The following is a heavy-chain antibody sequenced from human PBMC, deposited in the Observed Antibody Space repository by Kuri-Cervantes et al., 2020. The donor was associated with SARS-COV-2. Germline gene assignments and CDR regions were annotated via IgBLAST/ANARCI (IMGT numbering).Heavy chain of an antibody. Sequence: SETLSLTCTVSGGAISSGGYYWIWIRQHPGKGLEWIGYIYYTGNTYYNPSLKSRVTISVETSKNQFSLRLRFVTSADTAVYYCARVGYQLLLGIDYWGQGTLVTVSS. D-gene: IGHD2-2*01. J-gene: IGHJ4*02. CDR2: IYYTGNT. CDR3: ARVGYQLLLGIDY. CDR1: GGAISSGGYY. V-gene: IGHV4-31*03.